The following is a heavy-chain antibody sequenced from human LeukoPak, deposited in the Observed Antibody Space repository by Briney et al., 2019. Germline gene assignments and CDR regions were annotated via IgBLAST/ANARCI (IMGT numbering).Heavy chain of an antibody. CDR2: LYPSDSA. Sequence: PSETLSLTCAVSGYSISNGYYWVWIRQPPGRGLEWSGSLYPSDSAYYNTSLRSRVSISVDTSKNQFSLTLSFVTAADTAVYYCARQHDSYYYYYIDVWGSGTTVTVSS. V-gene: IGHV4-38-2*01. CDR3: ARQHDSYYYYYIDV. CDR1: GYSISNGYY. J-gene: IGHJ6*03.